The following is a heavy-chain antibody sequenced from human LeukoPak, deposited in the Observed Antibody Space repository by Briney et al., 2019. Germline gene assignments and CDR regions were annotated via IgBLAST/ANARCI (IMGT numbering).Heavy chain of an antibody. CDR3: ARDAKNGYSSSWLKDAFDI. CDR1: GFTFTNYW. D-gene: IGHD6-13*01. CDR2: IDSDGSGT. V-gene: IGHV3-74*01. Sequence: GGSLKLSCAASGFTFTNYWMHWVRQAPGKGLVWVSRIDSDGSGTSYADSVKGRFTISRDNSKNTLYLQMNSLRAEDTAVYYCARDAKNGYSSSWLKDAFDIWGQGTMVTVSS. J-gene: IGHJ3*02.